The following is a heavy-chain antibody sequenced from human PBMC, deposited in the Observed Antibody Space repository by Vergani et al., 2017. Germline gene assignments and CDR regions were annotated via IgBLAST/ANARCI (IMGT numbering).Heavy chain of an antibody. D-gene: IGHD2-8*01. V-gene: IGHV1-69*04. CDR3: AGDSPTYPQGCDDAFDI. CDR2: IIPILGIA. J-gene: IGHJ3*02. Sequence: QVQLVQSGAEVKKPGSSVKVSCKASGGTFSSYAISWVRQAPGQGLEWMGRIIPILGIANYAQKFQGRVTITADKSTSTAYMGLSSLRSEDTAVYYCAGDSPTYPQGCDDAFDIWGQGTMVTVSS. CDR1: GGTFSSYA.